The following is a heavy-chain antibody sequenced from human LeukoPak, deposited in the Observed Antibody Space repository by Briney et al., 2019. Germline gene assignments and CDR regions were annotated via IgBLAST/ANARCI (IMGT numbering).Heavy chain of an antibody. CDR2: ISSSSTAI. V-gene: IGHV3-48*01. J-gene: IGHJ3*02. D-gene: IGHD6-6*01. CDR1: GFTFTTYT. CDR3: AREYSSSSGRAFDI. Sequence: PGGSLRLSCAASGFTFTTYTMSWVRQAPGKGLEWVSYISSSSTAIYYADSVKGRFTISRDNAKNSLSLQMNSLRAEDTAVYYCAREYSSSSGRAFDIWGQGTMVTVSS.